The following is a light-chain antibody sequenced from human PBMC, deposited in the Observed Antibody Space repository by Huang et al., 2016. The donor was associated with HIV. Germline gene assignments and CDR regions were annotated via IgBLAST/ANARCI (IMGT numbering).Light chain of an antibody. CDR3: QQYDSSPTT. J-gene: IGKJ2*01. Sequence: IVLTQSPGTLSLSPGERATLSCRASEDINNNYLAWYQQKPGQAPSLLIYGASRRATGVPDRFSGSGSGTEFTLTISRLEPEDCAVFYCQQYDSSPTTFGQGTKLEIK. CDR1: EDINNNY. CDR2: GAS. V-gene: IGKV3-20*01.